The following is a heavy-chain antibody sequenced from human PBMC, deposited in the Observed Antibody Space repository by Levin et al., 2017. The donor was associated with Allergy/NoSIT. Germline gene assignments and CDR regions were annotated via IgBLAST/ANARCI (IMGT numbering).Heavy chain of an antibody. V-gene: IGHV3-21*03. CDR2: ISSAGHFI. CDR1: GVTFRDYS. D-gene: IGHD3-16*01. J-gene: IGHJ4*02. Sequence: GGSLRLSCVVSGVTFRDYSMHWVRQAPGKGLEWVSSISSAGHFIYYGDSVRGRFTISRDNANDFLHLHMNSLRVEDTAVYFCARGRGGHADDPYFFWGQGALVTVSS. CDR3: ARGRGGHADDPYFF.